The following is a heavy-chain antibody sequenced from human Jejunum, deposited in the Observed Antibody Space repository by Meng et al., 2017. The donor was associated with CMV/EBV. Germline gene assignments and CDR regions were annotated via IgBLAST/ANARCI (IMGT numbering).Heavy chain of an antibody. J-gene: IGHJ4*02. V-gene: IGHV3-72*01. CDR1: GFIFSDHY. D-gene: IGHD3-10*01. CDR3: GRDSMKGGGFDC. Sequence: ASGFIFSDHYMDWFRQAPGKGLEWVARIKTKANSYLKEYAAYVRGRFTISRDDSKHSLYLEMNSLKTEDTAVYYCGRDSMKGGGFDCWGQGVLVTVSS. CDR2: IKTKANSYLK.